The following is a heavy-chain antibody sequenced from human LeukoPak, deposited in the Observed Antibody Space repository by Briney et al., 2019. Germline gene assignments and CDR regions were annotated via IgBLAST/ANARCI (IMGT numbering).Heavy chain of an antibody. J-gene: IGHJ4*02. CDR2: ISGSGGST. CDR1: GFTFADYA. CDR3: AKASQAGSYFDY. D-gene: IGHD6-19*01. V-gene: IGHV3-23*01. Sequence: GGSLRLSCTASGFTFADYAMSWFRQAPGKGLEWVSAISGSGGSTYYADSVKGRFTISRDNSKNTLYLQMNSLRAEDTAVYYCAKASQAGSYFDYWGQGTLVTVSS.